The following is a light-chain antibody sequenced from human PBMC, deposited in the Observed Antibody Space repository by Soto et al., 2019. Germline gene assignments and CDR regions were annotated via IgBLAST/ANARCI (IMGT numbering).Light chain of an antibody. CDR2: EVT. J-gene: IGLJ1*01. CDR3: SSYTSSTTLV. CDR1: SSDIGTYKY. V-gene: IGLV2-14*01. Sequence: QSALTQPASVSGSPGQSVTISCTGSSSDIGTYKYVSWYQHHPGKAPKLLIYEVTNRPSGVSDRFSGSKSGNTASLTISGLQADDEADYYCSSYTSSTTLVFGTGTKVTVL.